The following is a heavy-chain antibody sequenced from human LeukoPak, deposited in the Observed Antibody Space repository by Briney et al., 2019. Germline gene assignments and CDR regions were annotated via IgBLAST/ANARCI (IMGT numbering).Heavy chain of an antibody. CDR3: AKAGYYYDSSGYYDY. V-gene: IGHV3-23*01. CDR1: GFTFSSYA. CDR2: ISAGSGAIT. D-gene: IGHD3-22*01. Sequence: GGPLRLSCAASGFTFSSYAMSWVRQAPGRGLEWVSAISAGSGAITYYADSVKGRFTISRDNSKNTLYLQMNSLRAEDTAVYYCAKAGYYYDSSGYYDYWGQGTLVTVSS. J-gene: IGHJ4*02.